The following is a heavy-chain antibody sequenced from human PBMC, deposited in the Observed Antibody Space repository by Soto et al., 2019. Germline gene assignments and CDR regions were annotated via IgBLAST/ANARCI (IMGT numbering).Heavy chain of an antibody. CDR1: GFTFSRAW. D-gene: IGHD3-22*01. CDR3: SIHRYKAGRSAVVPYYYMDV. Sequence: GGSLRLSCAPSGFTFSRAWMSWVRQAPGKGLEWLGRIKSTTDGGTIDYAAPVKGRFTISRDDSQNTLYLQMNSMTVEDTAVYYCSIHRYKAGRSAVVPYYYMDVWGKGTTVTVSS. V-gene: IGHV3-15*01. CDR2: IKSTTDGGTI. J-gene: IGHJ6*03.